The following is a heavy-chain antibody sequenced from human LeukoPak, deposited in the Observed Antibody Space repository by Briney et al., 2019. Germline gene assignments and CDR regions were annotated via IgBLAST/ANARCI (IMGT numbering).Heavy chain of an antibody. D-gene: IGHD6-19*01. V-gene: IGHV4-4*02. CDR1: GGSISSLNL. J-gene: IGHJ4*02. Sequence: PSETLSLTCIVSGGSISSLNLWSWLRQPPGKGLEWIGEMYLGGTTNFNPSLKSRVTILIDKSKNQLSLQLTSVTAADTAVYYCAGLEGRYSTDWFYFFDYWGQGALATVSS. CDR2: MYLGGTT. CDR3: AGLEGRYSTDWFYFFDY.